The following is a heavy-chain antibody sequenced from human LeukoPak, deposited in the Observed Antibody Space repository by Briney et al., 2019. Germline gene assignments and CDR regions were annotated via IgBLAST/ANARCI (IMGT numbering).Heavy chain of an antibody. CDR2: ISSGGSTI. CDR3: ARDRPVTYRSSPDDAFDI. J-gene: IGHJ3*02. Sequence: AGRSLRLSCAASGFTFSDYYMSWIRQAPGKGLEWGSYISSGGSTIYYADSVKGRFTISRDNATSSLYLHMNSLSAEDTAVYYCARDRPVTYRSSPDDAFDIWGQGTMVTVSS. V-gene: IGHV3-11*01. CDR1: GFTFSDYY. D-gene: IGHD2-2*01.